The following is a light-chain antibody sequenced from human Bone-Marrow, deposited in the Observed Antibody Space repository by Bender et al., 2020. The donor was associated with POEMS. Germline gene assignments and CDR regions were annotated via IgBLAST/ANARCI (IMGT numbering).Light chain of an antibody. V-gene: IGLV3-21*02. CDR1: NIGTKS. J-gene: IGLJ2*01. Sequence: SYVLTQPPSVSVAPGQTARVSCGGNNIGTKSVHWYQQKPGQAPLLVVSDDRDRPSGIPERFSGSISGTTVTLTISGVQAEDEADYCCQAWDTNTALFGGGTKLTVL. CDR2: DDR. CDR3: QAWDTNTAL.